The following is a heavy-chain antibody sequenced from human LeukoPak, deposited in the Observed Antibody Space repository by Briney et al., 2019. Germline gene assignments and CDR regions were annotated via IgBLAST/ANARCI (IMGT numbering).Heavy chain of an antibody. D-gene: IGHD6-13*01. J-gene: IGHJ4*02. CDR2: IYYSGST. V-gene: IGHV4-39*07. CDR3: ARPGIAAAGPNYYFDY. Sequence: PSETLSLTCTVSGGSIISSSYYWGWIRQPPGKGLEWIGSIYYSGSTYYNPSLKSRVTISVDTSKNQFSLKLSSVTAADTAVYYCARPGIAAAGPNYYFDYWGQGTLVTVSS. CDR1: GGSIISSSYY.